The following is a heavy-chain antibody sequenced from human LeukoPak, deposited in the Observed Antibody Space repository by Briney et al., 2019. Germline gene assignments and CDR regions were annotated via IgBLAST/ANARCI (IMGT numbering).Heavy chain of an antibody. CDR2: IVPQFGTS. CDR3: ARDDCTDGSCYTDY. CDR1: GGTVTDYG. D-gene: IGHD3-22*01. J-gene: IGHJ4*02. V-gene: IGHV1-69*06. Sequence: SVKVPCKASGGTVTDYGISWVRQAPRQGLEWMGGIVPQFGTSHYAQKFQGRLTITADKATNTLYMELSSLRLEDTGVYYCARDDCTDGSCYTDYWGQGTLVTVSS.